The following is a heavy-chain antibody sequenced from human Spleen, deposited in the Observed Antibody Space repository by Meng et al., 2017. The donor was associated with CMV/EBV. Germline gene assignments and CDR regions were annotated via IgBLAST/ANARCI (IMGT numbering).Heavy chain of an antibody. J-gene: IGHJ6*02. D-gene: IGHD2-2*01. CDR3: ARDLKTDIVVVPAADSYYYYYGMDV. CDR1: GFTFSSYA. CDR2: ISGGGGKT. V-gene: IGHV3-23*01. Sequence: GESLKISCAASGFTFSSYAMNWVRQAPGKGLEWVSAISGGGGKTYYADAVKGRFTISRDNSKNTLFLQMNSLRAEDTAVYYCARDLKTDIVVVPAADSYYYYYGMDVWGQGTTVTVSS.